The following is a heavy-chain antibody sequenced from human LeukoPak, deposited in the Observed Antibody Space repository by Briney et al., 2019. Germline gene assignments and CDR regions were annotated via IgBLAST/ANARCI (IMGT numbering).Heavy chain of an antibody. V-gene: IGHV3-15*01. CDR2: IKSKTDGGTT. CDR1: GFTFSNAW. D-gene: IGHD2-2*01. Sequence: RGSLRLSCAAPGFTFSNAWMSRVRQAPGKGLELDGRIKSKTDGGTTDYAAAVKGRFSISRDDSKNTLYLQMNSLKTEDTAVYYCTTDEGYCSSTSCRGDNWFDPWGQGTLVTVSS. CDR3: TTDEGYCSSTSCRGDNWFDP. J-gene: IGHJ5*02.